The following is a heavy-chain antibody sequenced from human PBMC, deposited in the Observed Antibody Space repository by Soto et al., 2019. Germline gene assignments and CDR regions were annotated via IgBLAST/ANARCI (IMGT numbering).Heavy chain of an antibody. Sequence: ASVKVSCKASGYTFTGYYMHWVRQAPGQGLEWMGRIIPILGIANYAQKFQGRVTITADKSTSTAYMELSSLRSEDTAVYYCARGYCSGGSCDNAFDIWGQGTMVTVSS. J-gene: IGHJ3*02. CDR3: ARGYCSGGSCDNAFDI. CDR2: IIPILGIA. D-gene: IGHD2-15*01. CDR1: GYTFTGYY. V-gene: IGHV1-69*04.